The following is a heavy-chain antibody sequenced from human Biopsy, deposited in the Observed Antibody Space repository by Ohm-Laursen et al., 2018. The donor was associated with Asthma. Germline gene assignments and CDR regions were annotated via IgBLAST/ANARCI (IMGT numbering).Heavy chain of an antibody. D-gene: IGHD2-2*01. CDR3: ARKAGSCISRTCYSLDF. CDR2: INSVFGTT. J-gene: IGHJ4*02. CDR1: GGTFNTYV. Sequence: VKISCKSLGGTFNTYVIGWARQAPGQGLEWMGGINSVFGTTTYPQKFQDRVTITADDSTSTVYMELSILRSEDTAVYYCARKAGSCISRTCYSLDFWGQGTLVTVSS. V-gene: IGHV1-69*13.